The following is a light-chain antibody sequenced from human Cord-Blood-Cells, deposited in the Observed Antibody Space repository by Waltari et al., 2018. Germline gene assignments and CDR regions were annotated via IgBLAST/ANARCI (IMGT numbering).Light chain of an antibody. Sequence: QSVLTQPPSASGTPGQRVTISCSGSSSNIGSNYVYWYQQLPGTAPKLPIYRNNQGPSGVPDRFSGSKSGTSASLAISGLRSEDEADYYCAAWDDSLSGGVFGGGTKLTVL. CDR3: AAWDDSLSGGV. CDR1: SSNIGSNY. CDR2: RNN. J-gene: IGLJ3*02. V-gene: IGLV1-47*01.